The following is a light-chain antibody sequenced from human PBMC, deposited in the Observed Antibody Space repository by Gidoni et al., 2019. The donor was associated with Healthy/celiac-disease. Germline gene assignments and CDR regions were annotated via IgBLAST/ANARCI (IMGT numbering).Light chain of an antibody. V-gene: IGKV1-6*01. J-gene: IGKJ1*01. CDR2: AAS. CDR1: QGIRND. Sequence: AIQMTQSPSSLSASVGDRVTITCRASQGIRNDLGWYQQKPGKAPKLLIYAASSLQSGVPSRFSGSGSGTDFTLTISSLQPEDFATYYCLQEYNYPRKTFGQGTKVEIK. CDR3: LQEYNYPRKT.